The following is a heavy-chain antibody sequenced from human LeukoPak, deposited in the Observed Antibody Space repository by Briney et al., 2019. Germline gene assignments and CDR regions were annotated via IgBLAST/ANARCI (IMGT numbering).Heavy chain of an antibody. V-gene: IGHV3-48*03. D-gene: IGHD3-3*01. Sequence: PGGSLRLSCAASGFTFSSYEMNWVRQAPGKGLEWVSYISSSGSTIYYADSVKGRFTISRDNAKNSLYLQMNSLRAEDMAVYYCARADYDFWSYYFDYWGQGTLVTVSS. J-gene: IGHJ4*02. CDR3: ARADYDFWSYYFDY. CDR2: ISSSGSTI. CDR1: GFTFSSYE.